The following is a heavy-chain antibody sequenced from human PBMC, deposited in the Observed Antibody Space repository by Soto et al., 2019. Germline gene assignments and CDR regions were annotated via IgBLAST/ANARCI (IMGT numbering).Heavy chain of an antibody. CDR2: IYYSGST. CDR1: GGSISSYY. CDR3: AGSDGRY. Sequence: QVQLQESGPGLVKPSETLSLTCTVSGGSISSYYWSWIRQPPGKGLEWIGYIYYSGSTNYNPSLKSRVTISVDTAKNQFSRKLSSVTAADTAVYYCAGSDGRYWGQGTLVTVSS. V-gene: IGHV4-59*01. J-gene: IGHJ4*02.